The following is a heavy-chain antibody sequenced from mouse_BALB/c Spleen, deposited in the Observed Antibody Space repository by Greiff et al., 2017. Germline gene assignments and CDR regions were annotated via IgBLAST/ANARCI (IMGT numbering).Heavy chain of an antibody. J-gene: IGHJ4*01. CDR1: GYTFTSYW. CDR2: IYPSDSYT. V-gene: IGHV1-69*02. CDR3: TRRGYDGLGYAMDD. D-gene: IGHD2-3*01. Sequence: QVQLQQPGAELVRPGASVKLSCKASGYTFTSYWINWVKQRPGQGLEWIGNIYPSDSYTNYNQKFKDKATLTVDKSSSTAYMQLSSPTSEDSAVYYCTRRGYDGLGYAMDDWGQGTSVTVSS.